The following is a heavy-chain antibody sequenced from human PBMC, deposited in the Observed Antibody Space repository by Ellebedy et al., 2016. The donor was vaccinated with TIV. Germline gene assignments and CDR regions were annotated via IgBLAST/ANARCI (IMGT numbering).Heavy chain of an antibody. Sequence: AASVKVSCKASGGTFXTYAIPSVRPXPGQGLPWMGRIIPILGIANYAQKFQDRVTIIADKSTSTAFMELSSLRSEDTAVYYCARTQTAMLEENYGMEVWGQGTTVTVSS. D-gene: IGHD5-18*01. CDR2: IIPILGIA. J-gene: IGHJ6*01. V-gene: IGHV1-69*04. CDR3: ARTQTAMLEENYGMEV. CDR1: GGTFXTYA.